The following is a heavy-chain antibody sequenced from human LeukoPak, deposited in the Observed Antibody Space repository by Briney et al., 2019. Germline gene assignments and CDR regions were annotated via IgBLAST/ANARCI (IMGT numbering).Heavy chain of an antibody. CDR3: ARDGGYSYGAPIDY. Sequence: GGSLRLSCAASGFSFSSHNMNWVRQVPGKGLEWISFISSTGDTTYYGDSVQGRLTISRDNAKNSAYLQMDSLRAEDTAMYYCARDGGYSYGAPIDYWGQGILVTVSS. D-gene: IGHD5-18*01. V-gene: IGHV3-48*04. CDR2: ISSTGDTT. J-gene: IGHJ4*02. CDR1: GFSFSSHN.